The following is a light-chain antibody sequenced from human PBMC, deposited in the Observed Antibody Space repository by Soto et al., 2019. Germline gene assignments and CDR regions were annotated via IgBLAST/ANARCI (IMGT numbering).Light chain of an antibody. CDR2: GAS. CDR3: QKYGSSVT. CDR1: QSVSSSY. Sequence: EIVLTQSPGTLSLSPGERATLSCRASQSVSSSYLAWYQQKPGQAPRLLIYGASSRATGIPDRFSGSGSGTDFTLTISRLEPEDFEVYYCQKYGSSVTFGGGTKVEIK. J-gene: IGKJ4*01. V-gene: IGKV3-20*01.